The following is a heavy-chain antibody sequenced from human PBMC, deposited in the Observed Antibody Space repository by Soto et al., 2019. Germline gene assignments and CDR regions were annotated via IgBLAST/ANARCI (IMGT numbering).Heavy chain of an antibody. V-gene: IGHV1-69*13. CDR1: GGTFSSYA. J-gene: IGHJ6*02. CDR3: ARDQQGFGELLPPATYYYICTDV. D-gene: IGHD3-10*01. Sequence: SVKVSCKASGGTFSSYAISWVRQAPGQGLEWMGGIIPIFGTANYAQKFQGRVTITADESTSTAYMELSSLRSEDTAVYYCARDQQGFGELLPPATYYYICTDVRGQGTTVTFSS. CDR2: IIPIFGTA.